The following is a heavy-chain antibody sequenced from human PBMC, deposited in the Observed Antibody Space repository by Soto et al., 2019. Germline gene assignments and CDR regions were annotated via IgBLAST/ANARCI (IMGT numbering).Heavy chain of an antibody. CDR1: GGTFSSYA. J-gene: IGHJ4*02. CDR3: ARASPRGILRFLEWDFDC. D-gene: IGHD3-3*01. Sequence: QVQLVQSGAEVKKPGSSVKVSCKASGGTFSSYAISWVRQAPGQGLEWMGGIIPIFGTANYAQKFQGRVTITADESTSTAYMELSSLRSEDTAEYYCARASPRGILRFLEWDFDCWGQGTLVTVSS. V-gene: IGHV1-69*12. CDR2: IIPIFGTA.